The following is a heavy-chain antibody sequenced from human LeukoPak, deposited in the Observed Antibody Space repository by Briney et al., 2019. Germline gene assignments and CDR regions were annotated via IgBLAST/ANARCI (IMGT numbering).Heavy chain of an antibody. J-gene: IGHJ6*03. Sequence: SETLSLTCTVSGGSISSYYWSWIRQPPGKGLEWIGYIYYSGSTNYNPSLKSRVTISVDTSKNQLSLQLSSVTAADTPLYYCAGNDGYCSSTSCRYYYYYYMDVWGKGTTVTVSS. V-gene: IGHV4-59*12. D-gene: IGHD2-2*03. CDR3: AGNDGYCSSTSCRYYYYYYMDV. CDR2: IYYSGST. CDR1: GGSISSYY.